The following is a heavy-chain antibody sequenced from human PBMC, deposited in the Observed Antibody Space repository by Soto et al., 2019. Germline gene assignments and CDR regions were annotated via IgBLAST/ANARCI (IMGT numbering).Heavy chain of an antibody. CDR2: ISGSGGNT. J-gene: IGHJ6*02. Sequence: GSLRLSCAASGFTFSSYAMSWVRQAPGKGLEWVSAISGSGGNTYYADSVKGRFTISRDNSKNTLSLQMNSLRAEDTAVYYCAKGGDDCSGGTCYYYYYGMDVWGQGTTVTVSS. V-gene: IGHV3-23*01. CDR3: AKGGDDCSGGTCYYYYYGMDV. D-gene: IGHD2-15*01. CDR1: GFTFSSYA.